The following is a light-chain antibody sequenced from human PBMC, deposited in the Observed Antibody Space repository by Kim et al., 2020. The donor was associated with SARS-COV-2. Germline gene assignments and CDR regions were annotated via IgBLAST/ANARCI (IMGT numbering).Light chain of an antibody. CDR2: EVG. CDR1: SSDVGSYNR. J-gene: IGLJ3*02. V-gene: IGLV2-18*02. Sequence: GQSVTISCTGTSSDVGSYNRVSWYQQPPGTAPKLMIYEVGNRPSGVPDRFSGSKSGNTASLTISGLQAEDEADYYCSSYTSSSTWVFGGGTQLTVL. CDR3: SSYTSSSTWV.